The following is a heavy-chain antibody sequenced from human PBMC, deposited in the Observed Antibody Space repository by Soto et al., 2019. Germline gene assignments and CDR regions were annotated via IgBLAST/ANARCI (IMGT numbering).Heavy chain of an antibody. CDR2: INGGNGDT. Sequence: GASVKVSCKASGYTFTRYSIHWVRQAPGQRLEWMGWINGGNGDTKYSQKFQGRVTMTRDTSTSTVYMELSSLRSEDTAVYYCARGKPGTTRGYWYFDLWGRGTLVTVSS. J-gene: IGHJ2*01. V-gene: IGHV1-3*01. CDR3: ARGKPGTTRGYWYFDL. D-gene: IGHD1-7*01. CDR1: GYTFTRYS.